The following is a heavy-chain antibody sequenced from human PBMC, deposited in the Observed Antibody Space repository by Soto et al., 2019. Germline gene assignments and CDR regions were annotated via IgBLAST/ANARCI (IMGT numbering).Heavy chain of an antibody. CDR3: AKVSSSWYAGFFDL. Sequence: LIRACTASGFAFCRHAMTWVRQAPGKGLEWVSGLSDSGGSIYYADSVKGRFTISRDNSMNTLYLQMNTLRAEDTAIYYCAKVSSSWYAGFFDLWGQGTLVTVSS. V-gene: IGHV3-23*01. J-gene: IGHJ4*02. CDR1: GFAFCRHA. D-gene: IGHD6-13*01. CDR2: LSDSGGSI.